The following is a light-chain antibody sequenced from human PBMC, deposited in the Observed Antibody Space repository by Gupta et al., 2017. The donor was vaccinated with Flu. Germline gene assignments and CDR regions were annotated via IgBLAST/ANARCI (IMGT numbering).Light chain of an antibody. J-gene: IGKJ3*01. Sequence: DIQMTQSPSSLSASVGDRVTITCQASQDISNYLNWYQQKPGKAPKLLIYDASNLETGVPSRFSGSGSGTDFTFTISSLQPEDIATYYCQQDDNPPGFTFGHGTKVDIK. CDR1: QDISNY. CDR3: QQDDNPPGFT. CDR2: DAS. V-gene: IGKV1-33*01.